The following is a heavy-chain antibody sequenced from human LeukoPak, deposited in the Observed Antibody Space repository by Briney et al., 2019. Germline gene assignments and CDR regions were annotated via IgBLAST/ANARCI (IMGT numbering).Heavy chain of an antibody. D-gene: IGHD6-13*01. CDR2: VNSDGSST. CDR3: ARVGPIAAVPYFQH. Sequence: PGGSLRLSCEASGFTFSSYWMHWVRQAPGKGLVWVSRVNSDGSSTSCADSVKGRFTISRDNAKNTLYLQMNSLRAEDTAVYYCARVGPIAAVPYFQHWGQGTLVTVSS. V-gene: IGHV3-74*01. CDR1: GFTFSSYW. J-gene: IGHJ1*01.